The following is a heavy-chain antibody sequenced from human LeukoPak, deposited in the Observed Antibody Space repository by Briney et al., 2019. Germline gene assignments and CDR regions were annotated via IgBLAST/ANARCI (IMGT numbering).Heavy chain of an antibody. V-gene: IGHV1-46*01. D-gene: IGHD1-26*01. CDR1: GYTFTRYY. J-gene: IGHJ5*02. CDR3: ARDNSVGDNAWWFDP. Sequence: GASVKVSCKASGYTFTRYYMHWVRQAPGQGLEWMGLINPTGGSTGYAQKFQGRVTMTRDMSTSTDYMELSRLRSEDTAIYYCARDNSVGDNAWWFDPWGQGTLVTVSS. CDR2: INPTGGST.